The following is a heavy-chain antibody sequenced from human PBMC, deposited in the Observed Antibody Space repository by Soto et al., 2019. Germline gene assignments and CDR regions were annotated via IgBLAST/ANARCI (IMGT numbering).Heavy chain of an antibody. CDR1: GYTFSVYT. V-gene: IGHV1-3*01. CDR3: ARRYSSGWTWFDY. Sequence: GASVKVSCKASGYTFSVYTVHWVRQAPGQRPEWMGWINPDNGNTKYSQKFQGRVTIIRDTSASTAYMELSSLKSEDTAVYYCARRYSSGWTWFDYWGQGTLVTVSS. CDR2: INPDNGNT. D-gene: IGHD6-19*01. J-gene: IGHJ4*02.